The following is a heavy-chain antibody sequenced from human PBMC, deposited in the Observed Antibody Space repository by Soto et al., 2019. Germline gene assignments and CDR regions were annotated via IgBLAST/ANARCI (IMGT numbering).Heavy chain of an antibody. CDR1: GYTFTSYG. Sequence: ASVKVSCKASGYTFTSYGISWVRQAPGQGLEWMGWISAYNGNTNYAQKLQGRVTMTTDTSTSTAYMELRSLRSDDTAMYYCARDSGIVVVPAANWFDPWGQGTLVTVSS. CDR3: ARDSGIVVVPAANWFDP. CDR2: ISAYNGNT. D-gene: IGHD2-2*01. V-gene: IGHV1-18*01. J-gene: IGHJ5*02.